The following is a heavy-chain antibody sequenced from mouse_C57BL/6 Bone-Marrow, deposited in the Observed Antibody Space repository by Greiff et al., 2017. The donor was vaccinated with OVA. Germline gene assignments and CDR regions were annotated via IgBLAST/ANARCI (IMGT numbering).Heavy chain of an antibody. D-gene: IGHD2-2*01. CDR3: ASLWLRQAWFAY. V-gene: IGHV1-82*01. CDR2: IYPGDGDT. J-gene: IGHJ3*01. Sequence: VKLQESGPELVKPGASVKISCKASGYAFSSSWMNWVKQRPGKGLEWIGRIYPGDGDTNYNGKFKGKATLTADKSSSTAYMQLSSLTSEDSAVYFCASLWLRQAWFAYWGQGTLVTVSA. CDR1: GYAFSSSW.